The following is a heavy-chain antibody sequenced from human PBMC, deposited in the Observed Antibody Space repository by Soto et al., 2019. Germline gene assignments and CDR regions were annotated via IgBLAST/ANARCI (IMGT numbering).Heavy chain of an antibody. Sequence: GESLKISCKGSGYSFTSYWIGWVRQMPGKGLEWMGIIYPGDSDTRYSPSFQGKVTISADKSISTAYLQWSSLKASDTAMYYCAITTDVDTAMVYAFDIWGQGTMVTVSS. D-gene: IGHD5-18*01. CDR3: AITTDVDTAMVYAFDI. V-gene: IGHV5-51*01. CDR1: GYSFTSYW. CDR2: IYPGDSDT. J-gene: IGHJ3*02.